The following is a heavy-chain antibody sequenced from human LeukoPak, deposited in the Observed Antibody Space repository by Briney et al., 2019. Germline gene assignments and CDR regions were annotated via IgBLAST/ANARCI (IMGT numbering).Heavy chain of an antibody. CDR1: GYTFTSYD. Sequence: ASVKVSCKASGYTFTSYDINWVRQATGQGLEWMGWMNPNSGNTGYAQKFQGRVTITRNTSISTVYMELRSLRSEDTAVYYCARDSGSYYNDAFDIWGQGTMVTVSS. V-gene: IGHV1-8*03. CDR2: MNPNSGNT. D-gene: IGHD1-26*01. CDR3: ARDSGSYYNDAFDI. J-gene: IGHJ3*02.